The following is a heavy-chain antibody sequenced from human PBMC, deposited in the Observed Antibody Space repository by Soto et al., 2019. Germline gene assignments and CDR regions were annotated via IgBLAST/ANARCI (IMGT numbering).Heavy chain of an antibody. Sequence: PGGSLRLSCTASGFTLSDHYMSRIRQAPGKGLEWIGYSSNSGSFTRYADSVKGRFSISRDNAKNSLYLQINSLRDDDTAIYYCVKSGDNYNALDYWGQGTPVTVSS. J-gene: IGHJ4*02. V-gene: IGHV3-11*06. CDR2: SSNSGSFT. CDR3: VKSGDNYNALDY. D-gene: IGHD1-1*01. CDR1: GFTLSDHY.